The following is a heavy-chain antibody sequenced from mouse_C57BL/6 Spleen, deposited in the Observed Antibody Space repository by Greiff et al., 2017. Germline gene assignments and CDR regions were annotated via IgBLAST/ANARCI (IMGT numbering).Heavy chain of an antibody. CDR3: ARRYFDV. J-gene: IGHJ1*03. CDR2: IYPGDGDT. V-gene: IGHV1-80*01. Sequence: QVQLQQSGAELVKPGASVKISCKASGYAFSSYWMNWVKPRPGKGLEWIGQIYPGDGDTNYNGKFKGKATLTADKSSSPAYMQLSSLTSEDSAVYFCARRYFDVWGTGTTVTVSS. CDR1: GYAFSSYW.